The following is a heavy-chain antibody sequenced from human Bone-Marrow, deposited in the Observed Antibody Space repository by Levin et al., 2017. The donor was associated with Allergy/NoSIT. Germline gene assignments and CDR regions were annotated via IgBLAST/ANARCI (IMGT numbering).Heavy chain of an antibody. V-gene: IGHV3-7*01. CDR3: ARVGSYWNYDDY. CDR1: GFTFSSYW. D-gene: IGHD1-7*01. Sequence: ASVKVSCAASGFTFSSYWMSWVRQAPGKGLEWVANIKQDGSEKYYVDSVKGRFTISRDNAKNSLYLQMNSLRAEDTAVYYCARVGSYWNYDDYWGQGTLVTVSS. CDR2: IKQDGSEK. J-gene: IGHJ4*02.